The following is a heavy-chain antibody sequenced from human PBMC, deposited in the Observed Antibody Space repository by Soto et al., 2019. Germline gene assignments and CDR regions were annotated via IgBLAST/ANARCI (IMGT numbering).Heavy chain of an antibody. V-gene: IGHV3-23*01. J-gene: IGHJ4*02. CDR1: GFTFSSYA. CDR2: ISGSGGST. Sequence: EVQLLESGGGLVQPGGSLRLSCAASGFTFSSYAMSWVRQAPGKGLEWVSAISGSGGSTYYADSVKGRFTISRDNSKNTLYLQMNSLRAEDTAVYYCAKDITIFGVVINPPDYWGQGTLVTVSS. CDR3: AKDITIFGVVINPPDY. D-gene: IGHD3-3*01.